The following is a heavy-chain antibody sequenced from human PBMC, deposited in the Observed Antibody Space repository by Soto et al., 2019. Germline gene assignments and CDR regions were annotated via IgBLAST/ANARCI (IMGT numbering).Heavy chain of an antibody. Sequence: VQLVESGGGLVQPGGSLRLSCAASGFTFSSYWMHWVRQAPGKGLVWVSRINSDGSSTSYADTVKGPFTISRDNAKNTLYLQMNDLRAEDTAVYYCARDRMTTLTTGWFDPWGQGTLVTVTS. D-gene: IGHD4-4*01. CDR3: ARDRMTTLTTGWFDP. V-gene: IGHV3-74*01. J-gene: IGHJ5*02. CDR1: GFTFSSYW. CDR2: INSDGSST.